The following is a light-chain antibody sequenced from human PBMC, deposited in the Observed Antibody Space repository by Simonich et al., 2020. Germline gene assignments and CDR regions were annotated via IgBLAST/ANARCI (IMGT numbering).Light chain of an antibody. CDR3: QQFNSYPFT. Sequence: AIQLTQSPSSLSASVGDRVTITFRVSQGISSALAWYQQKPGKAPKLLIYDASSLESGVPSRFSGSGSGTDFTLTISSLQPEDFATYYCQQFNSYPFTFGPGTKVDIK. CDR1: QGISSA. V-gene: IGKV1-13*02. J-gene: IGKJ3*01. CDR2: DAS.